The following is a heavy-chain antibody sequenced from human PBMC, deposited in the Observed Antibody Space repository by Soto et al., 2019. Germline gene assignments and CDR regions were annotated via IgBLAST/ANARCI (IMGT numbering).Heavy chain of an antibody. D-gene: IGHD5-12*01. V-gene: IGHV3-48*01. CDR3: VREDSGYDYGYDY. CDR1: GFTFSSYS. Sequence: EVQLVESGGGLVQPGGSLRLSCAASGFTFSSYSMNWVRQAPGKGLEWVSYITSSSRTIYYADSVKGRFTISRDNAKNSLYLKMNSLRAEDTAIYYCVREDSGYDYGYDYWGQGTLVTVSS. CDR2: ITSSSRTI. J-gene: IGHJ4*02.